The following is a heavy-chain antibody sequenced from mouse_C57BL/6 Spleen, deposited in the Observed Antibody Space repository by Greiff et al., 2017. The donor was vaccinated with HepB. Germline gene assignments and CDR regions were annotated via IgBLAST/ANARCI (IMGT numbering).Heavy chain of an antibody. CDR3: ARRVYGSSYDWYFDV. D-gene: IGHD1-1*01. V-gene: IGHV1-64*01. CDR2: IHPNSGST. CDR1: GYTFTSYW. J-gene: IGHJ1*03. Sequence: QVQLQQSGAELVKPGASVKLSCKASGYTFTSYWMHWVKQRPGQGLEWIGMIHPNSGSTNYNEKFKSKATLTVDKSSSTAYMQLSSLTSEESAVYYCARRVYGSSYDWYFDVWGTGTTVTVSS.